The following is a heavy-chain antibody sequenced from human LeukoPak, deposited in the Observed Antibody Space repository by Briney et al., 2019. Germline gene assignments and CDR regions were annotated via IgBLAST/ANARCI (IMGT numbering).Heavy chain of an antibody. CDR1: GFTVSSNY. V-gene: IGHV3-53*01. Sequence: PGGSLRLSCAASGFTVSSNYMSWVRQAPGKGLEWVSVIYSGGSTYYADSVKGRFTISRDNSKNTLYLQMTSLRAEDTAVYYCARVWAAAQGGPWFDPWGQGTLVTVSS. J-gene: IGHJ5*02. CDR3: ARVWAAAQGGPWFDP. D-gene: IGHD6-13*01. CDR2: IYSGGST.